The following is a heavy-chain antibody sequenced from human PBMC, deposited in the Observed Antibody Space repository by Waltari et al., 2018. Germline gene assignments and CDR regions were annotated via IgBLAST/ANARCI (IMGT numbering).Heavy chain of an antibody. V-gene: IGHV5-51*03. CDR2: TFPWYSET. CDR3: ARGAGGATSYYDY. CDR1: GYSFTSYW. Sequence: EVQLVQSGAEVKKPGESLKISCKGSGYSFTSYWIGWVRQMPGKGLEWMGGTFPWYSETGYSPSFQGQVTISADKSISTAYLQWSSLKASYTAMYYCARGAGGATSYYDYWGQGTLVTVSS. D-gene: IGHD5-12*01. J-gene: IGHJ4*02.